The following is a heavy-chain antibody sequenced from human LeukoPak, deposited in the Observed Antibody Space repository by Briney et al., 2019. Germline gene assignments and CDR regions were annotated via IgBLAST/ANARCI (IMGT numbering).Heavy chain of an antibody. CDR2: TYYSGST. CDR1: GGSISSSSYY. V-gene: IGHV4-39*01. Sequence: SETLSLTCTVSGGSISSSSYYWGWIRQPPGKGLEWIGSTYYSGSTYYNPSLKSRVTISVDTSKNQFSLKLSSVTAADTAVYYSASHYGDFDFDYWGQGTLVTVSS. CDR3: ASHYGDFDFDY. J-gene: IGHJ4*02. D-gene: IGHD4-17*01.